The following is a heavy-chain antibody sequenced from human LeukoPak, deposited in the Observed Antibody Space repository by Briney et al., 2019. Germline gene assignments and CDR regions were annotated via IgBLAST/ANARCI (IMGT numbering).Heavy chain of an antibody. CDR2: FDPEDGET. D-gene: IGHD6-19*01. CDR3: GTDPGSGWENWFDP. Sequence: ASVKVSCKVSGYTLTELSMHWVRQAPGKGLEWMGGFDPEDGETIYAQKFQGRVTMTEDTSTDTAYMELSSLRSEDTAVYYCGTDPGSGWENWFDPWGQGTLVTVSS. V-gene: IGHV1-24*01. CDR1: GYTLTELS. J-gene: IGHJ5*02.